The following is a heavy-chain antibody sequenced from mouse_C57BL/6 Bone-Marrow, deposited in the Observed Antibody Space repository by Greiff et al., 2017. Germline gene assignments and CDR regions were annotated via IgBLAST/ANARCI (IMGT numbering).Heavy chain of an antibody. J-gene: IGHJ3*01. CDR3: ARGFLITTVVARAGFAY. V-gene: IGHV1-19*01. Sequence: VQLKESGPVLVKPGASVKMSCKASGYTFTDYYMNWVKQSHGKSLEWIGVINPYNGGTSYNQKFKGKATLTVDKSSSTAYMELNSLTSEDSAVYYCARGFLITTVVARAGFAYWGQGTLVTVSA. CDR2: INPYNGGT. CDR1: GYTFTDYY. D-gene: IGHD1-1*01.